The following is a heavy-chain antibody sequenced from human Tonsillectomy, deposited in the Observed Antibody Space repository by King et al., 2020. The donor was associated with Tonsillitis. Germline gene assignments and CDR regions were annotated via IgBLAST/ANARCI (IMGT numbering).Heavy chain of an antibody. D-gene: IGHD3-3*01. CDR2: ISYDGSET. CDR3: AKDGGQSAIFGVVFMKRGMEV. V-gene: IGHV3-30*18. CDR1: GFIFSNYG. Sequence: VQLVESGGGVVQPGRSLRLSCAAPGFIFSNYGMHWVRQAPGKGLEWVAVISYDGSETYYADSVKGRFTISRDSSKKALFLHMNSQREEATAVYYCAKDGGQSAIFGVVFMKRGMEVWGQGTTVTVSS. J-gene: IGHJ6*02.